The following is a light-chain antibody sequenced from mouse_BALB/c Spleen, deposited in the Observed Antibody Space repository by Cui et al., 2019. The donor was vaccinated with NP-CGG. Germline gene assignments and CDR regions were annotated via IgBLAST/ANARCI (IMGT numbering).Light chain of an antibody. CDR3: ALWYSNNWV. Sequence: QAVVTPESVLTTSPGETVTLTCRSSIGAVTTSNYANWVQEKPDHLFTGLIGGTNNRAPGVPARFSGSLIGDKAALTITGAQTEDEAIYFCALWYSNNWVFGGGTKLTVL. V-gene: IGLV1*01. J-gene: IGLJ1*01. CDR2: GTN. CDR1: IGAVTTSNY.